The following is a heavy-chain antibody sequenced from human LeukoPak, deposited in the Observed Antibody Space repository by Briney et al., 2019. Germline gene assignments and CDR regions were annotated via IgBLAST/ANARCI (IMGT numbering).Heavy chain of an antibody. CDR3: ARDNTLHFWFDP. CDR2: IYYSGST. D-gene: IGHD5-24*01. Sequence: PSETLSLTCTVSGGSISSSSYYWGWIRQPPGKGLEWIGSIYYSGSTYYNPSLKSRVTISVDTSKNQFSLKLSSVTAADTAVYYCARDNTLHFWFDPWGQGTLVTVSS. V-gene: IGHV4-39*07. J-gene: IGHJ5*02. CDR1: GGSISSSSYY.